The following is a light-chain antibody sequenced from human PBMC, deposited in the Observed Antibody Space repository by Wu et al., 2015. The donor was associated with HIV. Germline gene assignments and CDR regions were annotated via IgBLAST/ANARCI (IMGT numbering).Light chain of an antibody. V-gene: IGKV1-5*03. J-gene: IGKJ1*01. Sequence: DIQMTQSPSTLSASVGDRVTITCRASQSIGTWLAWYQQKPGKAPKLLIYKASSLEGGVPSRFSGSGSGTEFTLTISSLQPDDFATYYCQQYNSFRTFGKGPRWKSN. CDR1: QSIGTW. CDR3: QQYNSFRT. CDR2: KAS.